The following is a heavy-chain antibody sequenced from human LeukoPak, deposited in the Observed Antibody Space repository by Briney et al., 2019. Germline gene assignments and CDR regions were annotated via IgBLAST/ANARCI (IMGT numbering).Heavy chain of an antibody. J-gene: IGHJ4*02. D-gene: IGHD5-18*01. Sequence: GASVKVSCKVSGYTLTELSMRWVRQAPGKGLEWMGGFDPEDGETIYAQKFQGRVTMTEDTSTDTAYMELSSLRSEDTAVYYCATAPPDGGYSYGYDYWGQGTLVTVSS. V-gene: IGHV1-24*01. CDR1: GYTLTELS. CDR2: FDPEDGET. CDR3: ATAPPDGGYSYGYDY.